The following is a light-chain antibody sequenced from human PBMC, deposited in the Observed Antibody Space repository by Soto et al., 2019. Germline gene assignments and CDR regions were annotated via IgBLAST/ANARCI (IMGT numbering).Light chain of an antibody. V-gene: IGKV3-20*01. CDR1: QSVSSNN. Sequence: EIVLTQSPGTLYLSPGDRATLSCRASQSVSSNNLAWYQQKRGQAPSRLVFGASNRATGIPDRFSGSGSGTDFTLTISRLEYEDFAMYYCHQNTDSWTFGQRTKVDFK. CDR3: HQNTDSWT. CDR2: GAS. J-gene: IGKJ1*01.